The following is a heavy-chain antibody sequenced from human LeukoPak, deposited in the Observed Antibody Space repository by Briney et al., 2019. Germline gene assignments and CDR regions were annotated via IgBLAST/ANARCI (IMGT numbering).Heavy chain of an antibody. CDR2: ISAYNGNT. CDR1: GGTFSSYA. Sequence: ASVKVSCKASGGTFSSYAFSWVRQAPGQGLEWMGWISAYNGNTNYAQKLQGRVTMTTDTSTSTAYMELRSLRSDDTAVYYCARPPLDCSSTSCYGVFDYWGQGTLVTVSS. V-gene: IGHV1-18*01. J-gene: IGHJ4*02. CDR3: ARPPLDCSSTSCYGVFDY. D-gene: IGHD2-2*01.